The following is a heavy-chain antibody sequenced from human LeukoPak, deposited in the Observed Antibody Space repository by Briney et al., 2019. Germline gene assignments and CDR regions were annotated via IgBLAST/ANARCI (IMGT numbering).Heavy chain of an antibody. J-gene: IGHJ1*01. CDR1: GGSISSYY. D-gene: IGHD1-14*01. V-gene: IGHV4-59*01. CDR3: ATNRWSEYFQH. Sequence: PSETLSLTCTVSGGSISSYYWSWIRQPPGKGLEWIGYIYYSGSTNYNPSLKSRVTISVDTSKNQFSLKLSSVTAADTAVYYCATNRWSEYFQHWGQGTLVTVSS. CDR2: IYYSGST.